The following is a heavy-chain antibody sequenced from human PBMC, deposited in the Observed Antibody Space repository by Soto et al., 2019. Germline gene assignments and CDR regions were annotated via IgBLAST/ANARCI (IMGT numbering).Heavy chain of an antibody. J-gene: IGHJ4*02. CDR1: GGSIRSGGYY. CDR2: IYYSGST. V-gene: IGHV4-31*03. D-gene: IGHD2-15*01. Sequence: SETLSLTCTVSGGSIRSGGYYWSWIRQHPGKGLEWIGYIYYSGSTYYNPSLKSRVTISVDTSKNQFSLKLSSVTAADTAVYYCARYCSGGSCYSRPGIDYWGQGTLVTVSS. CDR3: ARYCSGGSCYSRPGIDY.